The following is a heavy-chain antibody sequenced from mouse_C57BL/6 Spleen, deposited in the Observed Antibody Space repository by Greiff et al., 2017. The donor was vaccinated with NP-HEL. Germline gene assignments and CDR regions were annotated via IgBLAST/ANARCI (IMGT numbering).Heavy chain of an antibody. CDR2: IHPNSGST. CDR3: ARRGGGGYYVGVGWYFDV. Sequence: VQLQQPGAELVKPGASVKLSCKASGYTFTSYWMHWVKQRPGQGLEWIGMIHPNSGSTNYNEKFKSKATLTVDKSSSTAYMQLSSLTSEDSAVYYCARRGGGGYYVGVGWYFDVWGTGTTVTVSS. V-gene: IGHV1-64*01. D-gene: IGHD2-3*01. J-gene: IGHJ1*03. CDR1: GYTFTSYW.